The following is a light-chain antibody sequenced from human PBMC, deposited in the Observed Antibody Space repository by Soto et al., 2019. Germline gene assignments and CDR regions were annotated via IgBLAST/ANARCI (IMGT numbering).Light chain of an antibody. CDR2: SAS. CDR3: QQTNSFLALT. J-gene: IGKJ4*01. Sequence: DIPITQSPSSVSASVGDRVTITCRASQDIRNWLAWYQQKPGKAPKPLIYSASSLQNDVPSRFSGSGAGTEFTLTISSLQREDFATYYCQQTNSFLALTFGGGTRVEIK. CDR1: QDIRNW. V-gene: IGKV1D-12*01.